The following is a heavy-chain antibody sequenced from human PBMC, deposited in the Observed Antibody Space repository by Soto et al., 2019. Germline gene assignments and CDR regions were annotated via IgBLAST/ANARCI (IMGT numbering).Heavy chain of an antibody. Sequence: QLQLQESGPGLVKPSETLSLTCTVSSAPVSSSTYTWGWIRQPPGKGLEWIGSIYYSGSTYYNPSLNSRVTVAVATAKDQFSLRLTSVPAADTPVYYWARLHGYCISSSCHGHYAMDVWGQGTTVTVSS. CDR1: SAPVSSSTYT. V-gene: IGHV4-39*01. CDR2: IYYSGST. CDR3: ARLHGYCISSSCHGHYAMDV. J-gene: IGHJ6*02. D-gene: IGHD2-2*01.